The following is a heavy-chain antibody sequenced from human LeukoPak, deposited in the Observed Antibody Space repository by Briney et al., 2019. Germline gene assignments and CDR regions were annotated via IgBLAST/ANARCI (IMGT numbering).Heavy chain of an antibody. J-gene: IGHJ3*02. CDR3: ARHTRHYYDSSGDAFNI. V-gene: IGHV1-69*05. D-gene: IGHD3-22*01. CDR1: GGTFSSYA. CDR2: IIPIFGTA. Sequence: SVKVSCKASGGTFSSYAISWVRQAPGQGLEWMGGIIPIFGTANYAQKFQGRVTITTDESTSTAYMELSSLRSEDTSVYYCARHTRHYYDSSGDAFNIWGQGTMVTVSS.